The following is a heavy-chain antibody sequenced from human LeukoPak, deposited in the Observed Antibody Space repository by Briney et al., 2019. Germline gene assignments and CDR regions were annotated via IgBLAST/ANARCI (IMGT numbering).Heavy chain of an antibody. CDR1: GGSISSSY. Sequence: SETLSLTGTVSGGSISSSYWSWIRQPPGKGRDGMGEINHSGSTNYNPPLKSRVTISVDTSQNQFSLKLSSVTAAHTAVYYCARVESLLNYHLKYWGQGTLVTVSS. V-gene: IGHV4-34*01. D-gene: IGHD2-21*01. J-gene: IGHJ4*02. CDR2: INHSGST. CDR3: ARVESLLNYHLKY.